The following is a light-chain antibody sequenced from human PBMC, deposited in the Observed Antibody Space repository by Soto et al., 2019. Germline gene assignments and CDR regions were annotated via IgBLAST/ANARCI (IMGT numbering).Light chain of an antibody. Sequence: DIQMTQSPSTLSASVGDGVTITCRASESITNRVAWYQQIPGGAPKLLIYKASILESGVPSRFSGSGSGTEFTLTITSLQPEDFATYYCQQYDMFGPGTKVDIK. CDR1: ESITNR. CDR3: QQYDM. CDR2: KAS. V-gene: IGKV1-5*03. J-gene: IGKJ1*01.